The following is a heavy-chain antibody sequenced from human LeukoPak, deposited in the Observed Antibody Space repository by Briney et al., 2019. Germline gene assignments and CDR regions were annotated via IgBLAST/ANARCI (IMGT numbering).Heavy chain of an antibody. D-gene: IGHD2-15*01. V-gene: IGHV3-53*01. CDR1: GFTVSSNY. Sequence: GGSLRLSCAASGFTVSSNYMSWVCQAPGKGLEWVSVIYSGGSTYYADSVKGRFTISRDNSKNTLYLQMNSLRAEDTAVYYCARAAGDCSGGSCSTDDYWGQGTLVTVSS. CDR2: IYSGGST. J-gene: IGHJ4*02. CDR3: ARAAGDCSGGSCSTDDY.